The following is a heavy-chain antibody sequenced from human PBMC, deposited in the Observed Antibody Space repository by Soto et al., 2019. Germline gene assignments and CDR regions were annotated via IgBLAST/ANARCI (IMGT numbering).Heavy chain of an antibody. CDR2: ISYDGSNK. V-gene: IGHV3-30*03. CDR1: GFTFSSYG. J-gene: IGHJ6*03. Sequence: GGSLRLSCAASGFTFSSYGMHWVRQAPGKGLEWVAVISYDGSNKYYADSVKGRFTISRDNSKNTLYLQMNSLRAEDTAVYYCARGVQYYHMDVWGKGTTVTVSS. CDR3: ARGVQYYHMDV.